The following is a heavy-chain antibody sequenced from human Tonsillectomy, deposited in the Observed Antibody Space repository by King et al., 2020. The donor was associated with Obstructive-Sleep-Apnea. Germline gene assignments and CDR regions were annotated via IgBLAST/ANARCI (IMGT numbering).Heavy chain of an antibody. J-gene: IGHJ4*02. V-gene: IGHV3-9*01. D-gene: IGHD3-22*01. CDR3: AKGYYDTSGYCFDY. CDR2: ISWNSGSI. Sequence: VQLVESGGGLVQPGRSLRLSCAASGFTFDDYAMHWVRRAPGKGLEWVSGISWNSGSIDYADSVKGRFAISRDNAKNSLYLQMNSLRAEDTALYYCAKGYYDTSGYCFDYWGQGTLVTVSS. CDR1: GFTFDDYA.